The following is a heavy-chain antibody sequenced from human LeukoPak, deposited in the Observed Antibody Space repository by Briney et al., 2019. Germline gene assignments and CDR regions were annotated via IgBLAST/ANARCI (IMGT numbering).Heavy chain of an antibody. V-gene: IGHV3-9*01. D-gene: IGHD2-21*02. CDR2: ISWNSGSI. CDR3: AKDMGVVTAYDAFDI. CDR1: GFTFDDYA. Sequence: GGSLRLSCAASGFTFDDYAMHWVRQAPGKGLEWVSGISWNSGSIGYADSVKGRFTISRDNAKNSLYLQMNSLRAEDTALYYCAKDMGVVTAYDAFDIWGQGTMVTVSS. J-gene: IGHJ3*02.